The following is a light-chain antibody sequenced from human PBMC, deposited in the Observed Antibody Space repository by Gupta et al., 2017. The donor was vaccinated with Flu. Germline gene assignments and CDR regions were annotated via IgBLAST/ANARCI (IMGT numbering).Light chain of an antibody. V-gene: IGKV3-20*01. CDR1: QSVSNSY. CDR2: GAS. Sequence: EIVLTQFPGTLSLSPGERATLSCRASQSVSNSYLAWYQQKPGQAPRLLIYGASSRATGIPDRFSGSGSGTDFTLTISRLDPEDFAVYYCQQYGNSPPYSFGHGTKLEIK. CDR3: QQYGNSPPYS. J-gene: IGKJ2*03.